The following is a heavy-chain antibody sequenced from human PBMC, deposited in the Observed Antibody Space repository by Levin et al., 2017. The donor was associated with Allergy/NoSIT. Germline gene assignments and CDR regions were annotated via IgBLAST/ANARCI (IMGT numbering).Heavy chain of an antibody. J-gene: IGHJ5*02. D-gene: IGHD2-2*01. CDR1: GFTFNSYW. V-gene: IGHV3-74*01. Sequence: QPGESLKISCAASGFTFNSYWMHWVRQAPGKGLVWVSRINSDGSSTSYADSVKGRFTISRDNAKNTLYLQMNSLRAEDTAVYYCARAGGYCSSTSCSFFDPWGQGTLVSVSS. CDR2: INSDGSST. CDR3: ARAGGYCSSTSCSFFDP.